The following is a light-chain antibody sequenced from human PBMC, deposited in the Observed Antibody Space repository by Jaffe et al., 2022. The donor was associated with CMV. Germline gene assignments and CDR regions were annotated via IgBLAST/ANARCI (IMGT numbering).Light chain of an antibody. CDR1: RDISSW. J-gene: IGKJ5*01. V-gene: IGKV1-12*01. CDR3: QQANSFPIT. Sequence: DIQMTQSPSSVSASVGDRITITCRASRDISSWLAWYQQKPGKAPKLLIYAASSLESGVPSRFSGSGSGTDFTLTISSLQPEDFATYYCQQANSFPITFGQGTRLEI. CDR2: AAS.